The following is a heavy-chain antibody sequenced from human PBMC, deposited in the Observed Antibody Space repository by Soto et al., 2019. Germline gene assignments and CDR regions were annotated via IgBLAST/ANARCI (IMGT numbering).Heavy chain of an antibody. V-gene: IGHV4-34*01. CDR2: INHSGST. D-gene: IGHD6-6*01. CDR1: GGSFSGYY. CDR3: PGSSFSSHYSDY. J-gene: IGHJ4*02. Sequence: QVQLQQWGAGRLKPSETLSLTCAVYGGSFSGYYWSWIRQPPGKGLEWIGEINHSGSTNYNPSLKSRVTISVDTSKNESSLKLSSVTAADSAVYYCPGSSFSSHYSDYWGQGTLVTVSS.